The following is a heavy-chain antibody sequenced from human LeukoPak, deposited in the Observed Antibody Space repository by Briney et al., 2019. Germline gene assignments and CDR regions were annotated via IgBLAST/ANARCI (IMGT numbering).Heavy chain of an antibody. CDR3: ARSHLRYGYDDAFDI. CDR2: IYYSGST. Sequence: SETLSLTCTVSGGSISSYYWSWIRQPPGKGLEWIGYIYYSGSTNYNPSLKSRVTISVDTSKNQFSLKLSSVTAADTAVYYCARSHLRYGYDDAFDIWGQGTMVTVSS. V-gene: IGHV4-59*08. J-gene: IGHJ3*02. D-gene: IGHD5-12*01. CDR1: GGSISSYY.